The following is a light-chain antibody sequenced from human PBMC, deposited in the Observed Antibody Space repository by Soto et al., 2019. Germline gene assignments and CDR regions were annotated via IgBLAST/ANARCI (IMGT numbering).Light chain of an antibody. CDR3: RHYGNSPRGLT. J-gene: IGKJ4*01. V-gene: IGKV3-20*01. Sequence: EIVLTQSPGTLSLSPGGRATLSCRASQSVRSMHLAWYQQKPGQAPRLLIYGASRRATGIPDRFGGSGSGTDFTLTISRLEPEDFAVYYCRHYGNSPRGLTFGGGTKVDIK. CDR1: QSVRSMH. CDR2: GAS.